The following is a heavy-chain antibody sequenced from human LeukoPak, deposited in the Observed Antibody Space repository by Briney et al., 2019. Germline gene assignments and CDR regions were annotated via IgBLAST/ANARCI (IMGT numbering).Heavy chain of an antibody. CDR3: AKGDGYNSAFDI. CDR2: ISGGGDTT. CDR1: GLTFSRYA. V-gene: IGHV3-23*01. Sequence: PGGSLRLSCAASGLTFSRYAMSWVRQAPGKGLEGGSGISGGGDTTHHTDSVKGRFTIARDNSNDTLYLQMNGLRVADTAVYYCAKGDGYNSAFDIWGQGTMVTVSS. D-gene: IGHD5-24*01. J-gene: IGHJ3*02.